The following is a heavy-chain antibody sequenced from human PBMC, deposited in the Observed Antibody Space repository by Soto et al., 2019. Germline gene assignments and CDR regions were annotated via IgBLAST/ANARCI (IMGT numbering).Heavy chain of an antibody. J-gene: IGHJ4*02. Sequence: QVQLVQSGAEVKRPGSSVKVSCKASGDTFNFYSINWVRQAPGVGLEWMGRVNPIVSMSNYAQKFQGRVTMTADKSTRTAYMELSSLRSEDTASYYCASSYGSGYRAFDYWGQGALVTVSS. CDR1: GDTFNFYS. CDR2: VNPIVSMS. V-gene: IGHV1-69*02. CDR3: ASSYGSGYRAFDY. D-gene: IGHD3-10*01.